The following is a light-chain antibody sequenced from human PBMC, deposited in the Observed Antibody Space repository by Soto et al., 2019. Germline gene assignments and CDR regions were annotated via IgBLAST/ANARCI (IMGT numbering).Light chain of an antibody. CDR2: GAS. CDR3: QQYGSSPRT. V-gene: IGKV3-20*01. CDR1: QSVSSSY. J-gene: IGKJ1*01. Sequence: EIVLTQSPGTLSLSPGERATLSCRASQSVSSSYLAWYQQKPGQAPRLLIYGASSRATGIPDRFSGSGSGTDFTLTISRLEPEDFAVYYCQQYGSSPRTFGHGTMVELK.